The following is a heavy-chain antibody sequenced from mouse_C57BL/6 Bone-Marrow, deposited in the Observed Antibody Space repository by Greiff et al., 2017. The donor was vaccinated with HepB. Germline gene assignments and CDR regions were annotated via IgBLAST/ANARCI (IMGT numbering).Heavy chain of an antibody. CDR1: GFSLTSYG. V-gene: IGHV2-5*01. CDR3: AKRGDYGYYYAMDY. J-gene: IGHJ4*01. Sequence: VQLQQSGPGLVQPSQSLSITCTVSGFSLTSYGVHWVRQSPGKGLEWLGVIWRGGSTDYNAAFMSRLSITEDNSKSQVFFKMNSLQADDTAIYYCAKRGDYGYYYAMDYWGQGTTVTVDS. CDR2: IWRGGST. D-gene: IGHD2-4*01.